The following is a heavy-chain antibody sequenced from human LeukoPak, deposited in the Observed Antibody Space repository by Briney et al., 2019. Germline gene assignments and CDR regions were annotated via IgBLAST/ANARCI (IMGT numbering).Heavy chain of an antibody. Sequence: SVKVSCKASGGTFSSYAISWARQPPGQGLEWMGGIIPIFGTANYAQKFQGRVTITADESTSTAYMELSSLRSEDTAVYYCARDDADSSSSGKGFDYYYYMDVWGKGTTVTVSS. J-gene: IGHJ6*03. V-gene: IGHV1-69*13. CDR2: IIPIFGTA. CDR1: GGTFSSYA. CDR3: ARDDADSSSSGKGFDYYYYMDV. D-gene: IGHD6-6*01.